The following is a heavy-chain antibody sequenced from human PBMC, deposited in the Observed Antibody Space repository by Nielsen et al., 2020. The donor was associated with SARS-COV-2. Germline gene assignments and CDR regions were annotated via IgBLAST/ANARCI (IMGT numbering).Heavy chain of an antibody. CDR1: GFTVSSNY. Sequence: GESLKISCAASGFTVSSNYMSWVRQAPGKGLEWVSVIYSGGSTYYADSVKGRFTISRDNSKNTLYLQMNSLRAEDTAVYYCARDLGGGYGNWGQGTLVTVSS. CDR2: IYSGGST. J-gene: IGHJ1*01. CDR3: ARDLGGGYGN. D-gene: IGHD5-12*01. V-gene: IGHV3-66*01.